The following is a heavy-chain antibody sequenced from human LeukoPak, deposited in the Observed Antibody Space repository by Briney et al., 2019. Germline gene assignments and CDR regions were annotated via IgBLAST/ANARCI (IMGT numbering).Heavy chain of an antibody. CDR1: GFTFSSYG. V-gene: IGHV3-33*06. Sequence: PGGSLRLSCAASGFTFSSYGMHWVRQAPGKGLEWVAIIWYDGTNKYYADSVKGRFTISRDNSKNTLYLQMNSLRAEDTGVYYCAKSRDSSGWTYFDYWGQGTLVTVSS. D-gene: IGHD6-19*01. J-gene: IGHJ4*02. CDR3: AKSRDSSGWTYFDY. CDR2: IWYDGTNK.